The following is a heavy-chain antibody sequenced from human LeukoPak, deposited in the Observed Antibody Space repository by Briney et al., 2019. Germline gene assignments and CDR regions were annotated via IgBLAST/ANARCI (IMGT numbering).Heavy chain of an antibody. Sequence: SETLSLTCAVYGGSFSGYYWSWIRQPPGKGLEWIGEINHSGSTNYNPSLKSRVTISVDTSKNQLSLKLSPVTAADTAMYYCASGGYSYGFDYWGQGTLVTVSS. CDR1: GGSFSGYY. CDR3: ASGGYSYGFDY. CDR2: INHSGST. D-gene: IGHD5-18*01. V-gene: IGHV4-34*01. J-gene: IGHJ4*02.